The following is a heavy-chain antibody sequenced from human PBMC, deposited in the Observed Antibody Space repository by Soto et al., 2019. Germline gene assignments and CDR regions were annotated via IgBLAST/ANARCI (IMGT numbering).Heavy chain of an antibody. CDR1: GFTFSSYA. CDR2: ISGSGGST. Sequence: WGSLRLSCAASGFTFSSYAMSWVRQAPGKGLEWVSAISGSGGSTYYADSVKGRFTISRDNSKNTLYLQMNSLRAEDTAVYYCAKVRAKVTMVRGLRRYYFDYWGQGTLVTVSS. CDR3: AKVRAKVTMVRGLRRYYFDY. V-gene: IGHV3-23*01. J-gene: IGHJ4*02. D-gene: IGHD3-10*01.